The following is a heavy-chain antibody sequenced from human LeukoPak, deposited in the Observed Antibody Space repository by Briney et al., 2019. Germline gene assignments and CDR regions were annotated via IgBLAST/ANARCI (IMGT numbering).Heavy chain of an antibody. Sequence: GGSLRLSCAASGFTFSSYWMSWVRQAPGKGLEWVANIKQDGSEKYYVDSVKGRFTISRDNAKNSLYLQMNSLRAEDTAVYYCARDKRKGYCTNGVCRDYYYYMDVWGKGTTVTVSS. CDR3: ARDKRKGYCTNGVCRDYYYYMDV. CDR1: GFTFSSYW. CDR2: IKQDGSEK. J-gene: IGHJ6*03. D-gene: IGHD2-8*01. V-gene: IGHV3-7*01.